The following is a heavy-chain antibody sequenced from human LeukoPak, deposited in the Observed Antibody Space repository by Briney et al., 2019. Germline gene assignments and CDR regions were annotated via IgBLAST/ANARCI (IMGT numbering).Heavy chain of an antibody. CDR2: INPNSGGT. Sequence: ASVKVSFKSSVYTFTAYYMHWVRQAPGQGLEWVGFINPNSGGTNSAHNFQGRVTMTMHTSISTASMELSSLRSDDTAVYYCARGASSNRFDPWGQGTLVTVSS. J-gene: IGHJ5*02. D-gene: IGHD1-26*01. V-gene: IGHV1-2*02. CDR3: ARGASSNRFDP. CDR1: VYTFTAYY.